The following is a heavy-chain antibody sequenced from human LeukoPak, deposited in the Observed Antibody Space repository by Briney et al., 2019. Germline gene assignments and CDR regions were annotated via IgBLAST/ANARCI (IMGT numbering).Heavy chain of an antibody. V-gene: IGHV3-21*01. CDR3: ARELSGYYYAVFDY. CDR2: ISSSSNYI. D-gene: IGHD3-22*01. J-gene: IGHJ4*02. CDR1: GFTFSSYS. Sequence: GGSLRLSCAASGFTFSSYSMTWVRQAPGKGLEWVSSISSSSNYIYYADSLKGRFTISRDNAKNSLYLQMNSLRAEDTAVYYCARELSGYYYAVFDYWGQGTLVTVSS.